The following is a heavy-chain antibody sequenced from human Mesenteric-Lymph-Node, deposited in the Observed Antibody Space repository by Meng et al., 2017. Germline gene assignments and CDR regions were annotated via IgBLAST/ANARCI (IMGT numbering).Heavy chain of an antibody. Sequence: GESLKLSCAASGFTFSSYAMSWVRQAPGKGLEWVSAISGSGGSTYYTDSVKGRFTISRDNSKSTLYLQMNSLRAEDTAVYYCAKIHLGYCSSTSCYVPIPLNYYYYYGMDVWGQGTMVTVSS. J-gene: IGHJ6*02. CDR1: GFTFSSYA. CDR3: AKIHLGYCSSTSCYVPIPLNYYYYYGMDV. CDR2: ISGSGGST. D-gene: IGHD2-2*01. V-gene: IGHV3-23*01.